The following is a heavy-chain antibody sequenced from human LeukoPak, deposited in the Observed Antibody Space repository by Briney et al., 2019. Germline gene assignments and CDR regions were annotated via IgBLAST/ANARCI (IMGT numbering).Heavy chain of an antibody. CDR3: AKDASYSSSWFDY. V-gene: IGHV3-30*18. J-gene: IGHJ4*02. CDR2: ISYDGSKK. D-gene: IGHD6-13*01. Sequence: GGSLRLSCAVSGFTFSSYGMHWVRQAPGKGLEWVAVISYDGSKKYYADSVKGRFTISRDTFKNTLYLQMNSLRAEDTAVYYCAKDASYSSSWFDYWGQGTLVTVSS. CDR1: GFTFSSYG.